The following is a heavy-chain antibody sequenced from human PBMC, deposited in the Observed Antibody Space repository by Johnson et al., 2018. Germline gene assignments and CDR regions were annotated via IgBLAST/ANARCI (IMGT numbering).Heavy chain of an antibody. CDR3: TRGAANSDDSYYYGLDV. J-gene: IGHJ6*02. V-gene: IGHV3-72*01. Sequence: VQLVQSGGGLVQPGGSLRLSCAASGFTFSDHYMDWVRQAPGKGLEWVGRIRNKANSYTTEYAASVKGRFTTSRDDSANSLYLQMNSLKTEDTAVYYFTRGAANSDDSYYYGLDVWGQGTTVTVSS. D-gene: IGHD5-18*01. CDR2: IRNKANSYTT. CDR1: GFTFSDHY.